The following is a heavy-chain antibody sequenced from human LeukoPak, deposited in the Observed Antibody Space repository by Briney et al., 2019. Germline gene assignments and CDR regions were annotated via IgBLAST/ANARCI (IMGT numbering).Heavy chain of an antibody. CDR1: GGSFSGYY. D-gene: IGHD3-3*01. Sequence: PSETLSLTCAVYGGSFSGYYWSWIRQPPGKGLEWIGEINHSGSTNYNPSLKSRVTISVDTSKNQFSLKLSSVTAADTAVYYYASTLYDFWSSYPPYYMDVWGKGTTVTVSS. CDR3: ASTLYDFWSSYPPYYMDV. CDR2: INHSGST. V-gene: IGHV4-34*01. J-gene: IGHJ6*03.